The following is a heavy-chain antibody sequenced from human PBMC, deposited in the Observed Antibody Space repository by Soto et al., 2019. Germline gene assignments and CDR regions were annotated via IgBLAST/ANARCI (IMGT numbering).Heavy chain of an antibody. D-gene: IGHD6-6*01. CDR2: ISQSGST. Sequence: ESLKISCAASGFTFRNFVMHWIRQPPGKRLEWIGEISQSGSTNYNPSLKSRVSISVDTSKNQFSLNLTSVTAADTAVYYCARAPKVSGSSQTRPDFWGQGALVTVS. CDR1: GFTFRNFV. J-gene: IGHJ4*02. V-gene: IGHV4-34*01. CDR3: ARAPKVSGSSQTRPDF.